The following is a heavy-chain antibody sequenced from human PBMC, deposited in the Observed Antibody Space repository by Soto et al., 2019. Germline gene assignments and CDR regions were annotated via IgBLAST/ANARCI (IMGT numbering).Heavy chain of an antibody. V-gene: IGHV4-34*01. D-gene: IGHD4-17*01. CDR1: GGSFSGYY. CDR2: INHSGST. J-gene: IGHJ4*02. CDR3: ARGLGVTTAGYHDY. Sequence: QVQLQQWGAGLLKPSETLSLTCAVYGGSFSGYYWSWIRQPPGKGLEWIGEINHSGSTNYNPSLKSRVTISVDTSKNQFSLKLSSVTAADTAVYYCARGLGVTTAGYHDYWGQGTLVTVSS.